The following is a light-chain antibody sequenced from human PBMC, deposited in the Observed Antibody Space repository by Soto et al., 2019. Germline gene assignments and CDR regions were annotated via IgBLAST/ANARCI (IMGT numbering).Light chain of an antibody. CDR1: SSNFGSNY. CDR2: RNN. J-gene: IGLJ1*01. CDR3: AAWDDSLSGRYV. Sequence: QSVLTQPHSASGTPGQRVTISCSGSSSNFGSNYVYWYQQLPGTAPKLLIYRNNQRPSGVPDRLSGSKSGTSASLAISGLRSEDEADYYCAAWDDSLSGRYVFGTGTKVTVL. V-gene: IGLV1-47*01.